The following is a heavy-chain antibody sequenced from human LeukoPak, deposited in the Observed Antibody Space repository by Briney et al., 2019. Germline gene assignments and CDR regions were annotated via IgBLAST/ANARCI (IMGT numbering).Heavy chain of an antibody. CDR2: TYYRSKWFN. V-gene: IGHV6-1*01. D-gene: IGHD2-2*01. J-gene: IGHJ4*02. CDR3: AREATSSFDY. CDR1: GDSVSTNSAA. Sequence: SQTLSLTCAISGDSVSTNSAAWNWIRQSPSRGLEWLARTYYRSKWFNDYPPSVKSRIAVNPDTSRNQLSLQLNSVSHEDTAIYFCAREATSSFDYWGQGALVTVSS.